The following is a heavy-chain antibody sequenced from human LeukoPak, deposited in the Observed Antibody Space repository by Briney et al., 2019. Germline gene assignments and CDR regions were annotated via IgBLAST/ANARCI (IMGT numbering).Heavy chain of an antibody. CDR2: INNSGGRT. CDR1: GFTFSSYA. CDR3: AKSYNGYESKPDY. Sequence: QSGGSLRLSCAASGFTFSSYAMSWVRQAPGKGLEWVSSINNSGGRTFYTDSVKGRFTISRDNSKITLYLQMNSLRAEDTAVYYCAKSYNGYESKPDYWGQGTLVTVSS. J-gene: IGHJ4*02. D-gene: IGHD5-12*01. V-gene: IGHV3-23*01.